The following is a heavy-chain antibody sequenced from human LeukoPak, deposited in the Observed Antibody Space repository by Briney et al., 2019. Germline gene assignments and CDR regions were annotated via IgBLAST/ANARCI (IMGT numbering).Heavy chain of an antibody. CDR2: IYHNGIT. V-gene: IGHV4-38-2*01. Sequence: SETLSLTCAVSGYSVSSGFFWGWIRQPPGKGLEWIATIYHNGITHYNPSLKSRVTISVDTSKNQFSLKMSSVTASDTAVYYCTRGVALSDHGVIDSWGQGTLATVSS. D-gene: IGHD3-3*01. CDR3: TRGVALSDHGVIDS. CDR1: GYSVSSGFF. J-gene: IGHJ5*01.